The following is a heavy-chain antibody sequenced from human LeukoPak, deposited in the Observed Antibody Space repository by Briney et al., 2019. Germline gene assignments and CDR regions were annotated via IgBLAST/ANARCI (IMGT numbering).Heavy chain of an antibody. CDR1: GGTFSSYT. CDR3: EVWNWNDGVVVY. Sequence: SVKVSCKASGGTFSSYTISWVRQAPGQGLEWMGRIIPILGIANYAQKFQGRVTITAVKSTSTAYMELSSLRSEDTAVYYCEVWNWNDGVVVYWGQGTLVTVSS. D-gene: IGHD1-1*01. CDR2: IIPILGIA. V-gene: IGHV1-69*02. J-gene: IGHJ4*02.